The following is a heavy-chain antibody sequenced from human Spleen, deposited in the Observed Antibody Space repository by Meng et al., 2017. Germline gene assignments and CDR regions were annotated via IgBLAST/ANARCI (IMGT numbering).Heavy chain of an antibody. D-gene: IGHD2-21*02. CDR3: ARGGAYCGGDCYPNFDY. J-gene: IGHJ4*02. Sequence: QVQRRRWGGGRLKHWETLSRTCAVDGGFFSGYYWSWIRQPPGKGLEWIGEINHSGSTKYHPSLKSRVTISVDTSKNQFSLKLSSVTAADTAVYYCARGGAYCGGDCYPNFDYWGQGTLVTVSS. CDR2: INHSGST. V-gene: IGHV4-34*01. CDR1: GGFFSGYY.